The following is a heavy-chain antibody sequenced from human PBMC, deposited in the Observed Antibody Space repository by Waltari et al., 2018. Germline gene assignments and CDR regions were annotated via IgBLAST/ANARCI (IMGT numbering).Heavy chain of an antibody. CDR3: ARSSGYDVFEI. D-gene: IGHD3-22*01. V-gene: IGHV3-48*04. J-gene: IGHJ3*02. CDR1: GFSFGSYS. CDR2: ISNTAATI. Sequence: EVKLEESGGGLVQPGGSLRLSCAGAGFSFGSYSMNWVRQAQGKGLEWVSYISNTAATIFYADSVKGRFTISRDNAETSLYLQMHSLRAEDTAVYYCARSSGYDVFEIWGQGTMVTVSS.